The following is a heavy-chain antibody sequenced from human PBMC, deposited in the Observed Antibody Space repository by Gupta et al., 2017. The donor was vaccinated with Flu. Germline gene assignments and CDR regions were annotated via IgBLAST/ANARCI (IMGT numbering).Heavy chain of an antibody. CDR3: AREFSGMDV. V-gene: IGHV3-21*01. Sequence: QLVASGGGLVKPGGSLRLSCAASGSSFSAYSMNWVCQAPGKGLEWVSFISASSSHIYYVDSVKGRFTISRDNAKNSLYLQMNSLRVDDTAVYYCAREFSGMDVWGQGATVTVSS. J-gene: IGHJ6*02. CDR1: GSSFSAYS. CDR2: ISASSSHI.